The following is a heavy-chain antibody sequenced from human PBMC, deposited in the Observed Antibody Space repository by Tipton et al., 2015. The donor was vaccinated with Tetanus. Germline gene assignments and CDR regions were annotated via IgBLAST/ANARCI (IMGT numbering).Heavy chain of an antibody. CDR1: GFTVSSGY. CDR2: IFGGNRT. V-gene: IGHV3-53*01. J-gene: IGHJ6*02. Sequence: LSLTCAASGFTVSSGYMNWVRQAPGKGLEWVSVIFGGNRTYYADSVKGRFAISRDNTKNTVYLQMNSLRGEDTAVYYCARGRGDYGMDVWGQGTTVTVSS. CDR3: ARGRGDYGMDV.